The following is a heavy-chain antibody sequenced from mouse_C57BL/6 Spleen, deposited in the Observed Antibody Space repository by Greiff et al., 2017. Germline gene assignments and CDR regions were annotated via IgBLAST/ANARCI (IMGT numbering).Heavy chain of an antibody. Sequence: EVQLQESGGGLVKPGGSLKLSCAASGFTFSSYAMSWVRQTPEKRLEWVATISDGGSYTYYPDNVKGRFTISRDNAKNNLYLQMSHLKSEDTAMYYCAANGGYWYFDVWGTGTTVTVSS. CDR3: AANGGYWYFDV. V-gene: IGHV5-4*01. CDR1: GFTFSSYA. CDR2: ISDGGSYT. J-gene: IGHJ1*03.